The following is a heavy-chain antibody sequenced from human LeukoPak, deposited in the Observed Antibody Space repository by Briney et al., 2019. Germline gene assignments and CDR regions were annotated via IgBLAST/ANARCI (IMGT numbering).Heavy chain of an antibody. J-gene: IGHJ6*02. V-gene: IGHV3-11*01. CDR1: GFTFSDYY. Sequence: GGSLRLSCAASGFTFSDYYMTWIRQAPGKGLEWISFISSGDSLYYADSVEGRFTISRDNAKDSVYLQMNSLRAEDTAVYYCAREVVVVPDYYYYGLDVWGQGTTVTVSS. D-gene: IGHD2-2*01. CDR3: AREVVVVPDYYYYGLDV. CDR2: ISSGDSL.